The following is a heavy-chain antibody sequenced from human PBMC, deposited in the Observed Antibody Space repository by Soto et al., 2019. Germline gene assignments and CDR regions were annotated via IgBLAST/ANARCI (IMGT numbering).Heavy chain of an antibody. CDR3: AHRVDYRGSWNTGYFDY. CDR2: IYWDDDK. J-gene: IGHJ4*02. CDR1: GFSLSTTGVA. D-gene: IGHD2-15*01. V-gene: IGHV2-5*02. Sequence: QITLKESGPTLVKPTQTLTLTCSFSGFSLSTTGVAVGWIRQPPGKALECLVLIYWDDDKRSSPSLKSRLTIPRDTSKNQVVLTMTDMDPVDTATYYCAHRVDYRGSWNTGYFDYWGQGTLVTVSS.